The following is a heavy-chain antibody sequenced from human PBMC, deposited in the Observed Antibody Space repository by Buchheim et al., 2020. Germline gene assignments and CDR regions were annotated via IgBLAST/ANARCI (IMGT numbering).Heavy chain of an antibody. CDR2: TYYRSKWYN. CDR3: AREVLSYYDFWSGTYYYYGMDV. Sequence: QVQLQQSGPGLVKPSQTLSLTCAISGDSVSSNSAAWNWIRQSPSRGLEWLGRTYYRSKWYNDYAVSVKSRITINPDTSKNKFSLQLNSVTPEDTAVYYCAREVLSYYDFWSGTYYYYGMDVWGQGTT. V-gene: IGHV6-1*01. J-gene: IGHJ6*02. CDR1: GDSVSSNSAA. D-gene: IGHD3-3*01.